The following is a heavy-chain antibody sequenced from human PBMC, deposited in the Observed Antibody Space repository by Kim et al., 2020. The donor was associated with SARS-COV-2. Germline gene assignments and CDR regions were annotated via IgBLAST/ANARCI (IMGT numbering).Heavy chain of an antibody. V-gene: IGHV3-48*03. CDR1: GFSFSAYE. CDR2: INVGGGTT. J-gene: IGHJ4*02. Sequence: GGSLRLSCAASGFSFSAYEMHWVRQARGQDLEWLSSINVGGGTTYYADSVRGRFTIYRDNAKSSLSLVMNSLTDEDTAVYYCVRSWTTSYRYLDYWGRGTLVTVSS. CDR3: VRSWTTSYRYLDY. D-gene: IGHD3-16*02.